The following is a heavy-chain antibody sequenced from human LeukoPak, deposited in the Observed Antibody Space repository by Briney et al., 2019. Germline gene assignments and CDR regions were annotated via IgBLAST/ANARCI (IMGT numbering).Heavy chain of an antibody. D-gene: IGHD2-2*01. Sequence: PGGSLRLSCAASGFTFSSYWMSWVRQAPGQGLEWVANIKQDGSEKYYVDSVKGRFTISRDNAKNSLYLQMNSLRAEDTAVYYCAREKEGYCSRTSCYLDYYYYYMDVWGKGTTVTISS. J-gene: IGHJ6*03. CDR3: AREKEGYCSRTSCYLDYYYYYMDV. CDR2: IKQDGSEK. V-gene: IGHV3-7*01. CDR1: GFTFSSYW.